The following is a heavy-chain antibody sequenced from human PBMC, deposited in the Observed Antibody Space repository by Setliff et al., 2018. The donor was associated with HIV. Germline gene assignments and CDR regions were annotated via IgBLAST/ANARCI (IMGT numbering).Heavy chain of an antibody. CDR1: GFTFSSYA. D-gene: IGHD6-13*01. CDR3: VKDKGYSSSPKYNAGDY. J-gene: IGHJ4*02. CDR2: ISSFSTTI. Sequence: GGSLRLSCVGSGFTFSSYAMSWVRRAPGKGLEWISYISSFSTTIYDADSVKGRSTISRDNAKNSLYLQMNSLRAEDTAIYYCVKDKGYSSSPKYNAGDYWGQGTLVTVSS. V-gene: IGHV3-48*04.